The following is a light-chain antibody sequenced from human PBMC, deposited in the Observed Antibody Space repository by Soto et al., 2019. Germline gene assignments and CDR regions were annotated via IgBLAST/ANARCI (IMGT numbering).Light chain of an antibody. V-gene: IGKV3-20*01. CDR3: QQYDSSPRT. Sequence: EIVLTLSPGTPSLSPGERATLSCRASQSISSSYLAWHQQKPGQAPRLLIYGPSSRATGIPDRFSGSGSGTEFTLTINRLEPEDFAVYYCQQYDSSPRTFGQGTKVDIK. J-gene: IGKJ1*01. CDR1: QSISSSY. CDR2: GPS.